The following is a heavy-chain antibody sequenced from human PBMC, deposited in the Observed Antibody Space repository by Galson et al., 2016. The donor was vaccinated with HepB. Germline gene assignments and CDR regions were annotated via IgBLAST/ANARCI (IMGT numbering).Heavy chain of an antibody. Sequence: SETLSLTCAVSVVSIDIGYWWSWVRQTPGRGLEWIGEMHPSGQSNYHPSLTRRVSISVDRSKSQFPLELTSATAADTSVYFCAASSGWWRLDFWGQGTLVPVSS. CDR2: MHPSGQS. V-gene: IGHV4-4*02. J-gene: IGHJ4*02. CDR1: VVSIDIGYW. CDR3: AASSGWWRLDF. D-gene: IGHD6-19*01.